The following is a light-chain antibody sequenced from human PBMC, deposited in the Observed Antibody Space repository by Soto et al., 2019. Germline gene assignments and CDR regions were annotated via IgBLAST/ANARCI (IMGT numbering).Light chain of an antibody. CDR3: MQALQTPVT. V-gene: IGKV2-28*01. Sequence: DIVMTQSPLSLPVTPGEPASISCRSSQSLLHSNGYNYLDWYLQKPGQSPQLLIYLGSNRASGVPDRFRGSGSGAAFTLKISRVEAEDVGVYYCMQALQTPVTFGQGTRLEIK. CDR2: LGS. J-gene: IGKJ5*01. CDR1: QSLLHSNGYNY.